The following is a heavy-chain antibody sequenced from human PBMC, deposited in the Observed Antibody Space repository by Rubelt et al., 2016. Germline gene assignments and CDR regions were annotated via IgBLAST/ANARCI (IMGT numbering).Heavy chain of an antibody. Sequence: QVQLVQSGAEVKKPGSSVKVSCKASGGTFSSYAISWVRQAPGQGLEWMGRIIPILGIANYAQKFQGRVTITADKSTSTAYMELSSLRSEDTAVYYCARDRVLDDSSGGDALDIWGQGTMVTVSS. CDR2: IIPILGIA. CDR1: GGTFSSYA. V-gene: IGHV1-69*04. J-gene: IGHJ3*02. D-gene: IGHD3-22*01. CDR3: ARDRVLDDSSGGDALDI.